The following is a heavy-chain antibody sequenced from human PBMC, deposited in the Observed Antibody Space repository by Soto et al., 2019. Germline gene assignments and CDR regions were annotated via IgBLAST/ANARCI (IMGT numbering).Heavy chain of an antibody. CDR3: AKIRRGLDY. CDR2: ISGSGGST. V-gene: IGHV3-23*04. CDR1: GGTFSSYA. J-gene: IGHJ4*02. Sequence: VQLVQSGAEVKKPGSSVKVSCKASGGTFSSYAISWVRQAPGKGLEWVSAISGSGGSTYYADSVKGRFTISRDNSKNTLYLQMNSLRAEDTAVYYCAKIRRGLDYWGQGTLVTVSS.